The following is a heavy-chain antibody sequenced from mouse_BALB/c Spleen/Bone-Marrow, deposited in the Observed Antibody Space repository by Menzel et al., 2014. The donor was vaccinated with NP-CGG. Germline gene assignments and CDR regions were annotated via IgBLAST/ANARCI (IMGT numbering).Heavy chain of an antibody. CDR1: GYALTNYL. CDR3: ARGGDYGFMDY. D-gene: IGHD1-2*01. Sequence: QVQLKQSGAELVRPGTSVKVSCKASGYALTNYLIEWVKQRPGQGLEWIGVINPGSGGTNYNEKFKGKATLTADKSSSTAYMQLSSLTSDDSAVYFCARGGDYGFMDYWGQGTSVTVSS. J-gene: IGHJ4*01. V-gene: IGHV1-54*01. CDR2: INPGSGGT.